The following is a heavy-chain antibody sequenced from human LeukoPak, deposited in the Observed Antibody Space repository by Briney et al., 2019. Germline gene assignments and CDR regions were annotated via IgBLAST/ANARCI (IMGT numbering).Heavy chain of an antibody. CDR1: GFTFSSYA. V-gene: IGHV3-23*01. Sequence: PPGASLRLSCAASGFTFSSYAMSWVREATGKGLEWVSAISGSGGSTYYADPVKGRFTICRDNSKNTLYLQMNSLRAEDTAVYYCAKGRVSGTYYFDYWGQGTLVTVSS. J-gene: IGHJ4*02. D-gene: IGHD2-15*01. CDR3: AKGRVSGTYYFDY. CDR2: ISGSGGST.